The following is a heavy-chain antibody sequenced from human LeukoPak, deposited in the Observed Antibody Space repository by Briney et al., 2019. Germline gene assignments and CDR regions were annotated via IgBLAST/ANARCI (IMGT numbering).Heavy chain of an antibody. Sequence: GRSLRLSCAASGFTFSSYGMHGVRQAPGKGLEWVAVISYDGSNKYYADSVKGRFTISRDNSKNTLYLQMNSLRAEDTAVYYCAKREAGKHFVGAFDIWGQGTMVTVSS. D-gene: IGHD6-19*01. CDR3: AKREAGKHFVGAFDI. J-gene: IGHJ3*02. V-gene: IGHV3-30*18. CDR1: GFTFSSYG. CDR2: ISYDGSNK.